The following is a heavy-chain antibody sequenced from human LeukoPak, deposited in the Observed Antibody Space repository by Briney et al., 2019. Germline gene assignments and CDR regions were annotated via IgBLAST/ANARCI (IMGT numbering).Heavy chain of an antibody. J-gene: IGHJ6*03. D-gene: IGHD5-24*01. CDR1: GGSISSYY. Sequence: SETLSLTCTVSGGSISSYYWSWIRQPAGKGLEWIGRIYTSGSTNYNPSLKSRVTMSVDTSKNQFSLKLSSVTAADTAVYYCARWRLDGYNSDYHYYMDVWGKGTTVTISS. V-gene: IGHV4-4*07. CDR2: IYTSGST. CDR3: ARWRLDGYNSDYHYYMDV.